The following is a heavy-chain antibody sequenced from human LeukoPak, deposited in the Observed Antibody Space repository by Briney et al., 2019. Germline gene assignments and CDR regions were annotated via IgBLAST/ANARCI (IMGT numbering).Heavy chain of an antibody. CDR2: IYTSGST. CDR1: GGSISSGSYY. J-gene: IGHJ6*03. D-gene: IGHD6-25*01. CDR3: AREHYHSSGYYYYMDV. Sequence: PSQTLSLTCTVSGGSISSGSYYWSWIRQPAGKGLEWIGRIYTSGSTNYNPSLKSRVTISVDTSKNQFSLKLSSVTAADTAVFYCAREHYHSSGYYYYMDVWGKGTTVTISS. V-gene: IGHV4-61*02.